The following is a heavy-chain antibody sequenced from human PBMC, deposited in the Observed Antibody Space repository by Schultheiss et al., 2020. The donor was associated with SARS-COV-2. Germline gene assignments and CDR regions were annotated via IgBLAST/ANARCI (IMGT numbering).Heavy chain of an antibody. CDR1: GDFFSTYY. D-gene: IGHD6-19*01. CDR2: ISGSGADT. Sequence: ETLSLTCAVSGDFFSTYYWSWVRQPPGKGLEWVSAISGSGADTHYADSVKGRFSISRDNSKNTLYLQMSGLRAEDTALYYCAKDLLGVAVAGSPDCWGQGTLVTVSS. CDR3: AKDLLGVAVAGSPDC. V-gene: IGHV3-23*01. J-gene: IGHJ4*02.